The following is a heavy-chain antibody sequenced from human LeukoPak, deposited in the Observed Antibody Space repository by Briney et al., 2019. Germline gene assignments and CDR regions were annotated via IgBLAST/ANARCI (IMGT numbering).Heavy chain of an antibody. V-gene: IGHV3-30*02. J-gene: IGHJ4*02. CDR3: AKDLERHIVVVTASAVDY. Sequence: PGGSLRLSCAASGFTFSSYGMHWVRQAPGKGLEWVAFIRYDGSNKYYADSVKGRFTISRDSSKSTLYLQMNSLRTEDTAMYYCAKDLERHIVVVTASAVDYWGQGTLVTVSS. D-gene: IGHD2-21*02. CDR2: IRYDGSNK. CDR1: GFTFSSYG.